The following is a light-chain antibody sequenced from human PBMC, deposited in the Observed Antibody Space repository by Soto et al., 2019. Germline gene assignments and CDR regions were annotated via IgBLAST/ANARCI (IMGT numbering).Light chain of an antibody. V-gene: IGKV3-11*01. J-gene: IGKJ4*01. CDR2: DAS. CDR3: QQYANRPPLT. CDR1: QSVSSY. Sequence: VLTQPPATLSLSPGERATLSFWASQSVSSYLAWYQQKPGQAPRLLIYDASNRATGIPARFSGSGSGTEFTLTISSLQSEDFAVYYCQQYANRPPLTFGGGTKVDI.